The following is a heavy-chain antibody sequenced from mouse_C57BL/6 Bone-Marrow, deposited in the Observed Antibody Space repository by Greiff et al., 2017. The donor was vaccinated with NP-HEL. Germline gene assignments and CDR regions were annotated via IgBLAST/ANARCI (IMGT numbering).Heavy chain of an antibody. CDR1: GYTFTDYY. CDR2: IYPGSGNP. J-gene: IGHJ4*01. V-gene: IGHV1-76*01. Sequence: VQLQQSGAELVRPGASVKLSCKASGYTFTDYYINWVKQRPGQGLEWIARIYPGSGNPYYNEKFKGKATLTAEKSSSTAYMQLSSLTSEDSAVYFCASEITTVVAPYAMDYWGQGTSVTVSS. D-gene: IGHD1-1*01. CDR3: ASEITTVVAPYAMDY.